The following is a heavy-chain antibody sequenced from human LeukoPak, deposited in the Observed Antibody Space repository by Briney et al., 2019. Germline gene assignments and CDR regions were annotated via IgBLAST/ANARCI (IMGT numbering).Heavy chain of an antibody. CDR1: GGSISSGGYS. D-gene: IGHD3-22*01. V-gene: IGHV4-30-2*01. Sequence: SETLSLTCAVSGGSISSGGYSWSWIRQPPGKGLEWIGYIYHSGSTYYNPSLKSRVTISVDRSKNQFSLKLSSVTAADTAVYYCARGLRYYDSSGYCDYWGQGTLVTVSS. CDR3: ARGLRYYDSSGYCDY. CDR2: IYHSGST. J-gene: IGHJ4*02.